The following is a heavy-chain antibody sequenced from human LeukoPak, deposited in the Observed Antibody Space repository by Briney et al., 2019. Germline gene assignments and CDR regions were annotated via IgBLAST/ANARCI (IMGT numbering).Heavy chain of an antibody. V-gene: IGHV3-9*01. CDR1: GFTFDDYA. J-gene: IGHJ4*02. Sequence: PGRSLRLSCAASGFTFDDYAMHWVRQAPGKGLEWVSGISWNSGSIGYADSVKGRFTISRGNAKNSLYLQMNSLRAEDTALYYCAKDGDGYNPPYFDYWGQGTLVTVSS. D-gene: IGHD5-24*01. CDR2: ISWNSGSI. CDR3: AKDGDGYNPPYFDY.